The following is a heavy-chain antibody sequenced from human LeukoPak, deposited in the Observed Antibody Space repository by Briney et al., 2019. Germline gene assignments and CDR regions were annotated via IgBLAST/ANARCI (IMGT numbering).Heavy chain of an antibody. J-gene: IGHJ4*02. D-gene: IGHD6-6*01. CDR1: GFTFSTYA. V-gene: IGHV3-21*01. Sequence: GGSLRLSCAASGFTFSTYAMSWVRQAPGKGLEWVSSISSSSSHIYYADSVKGRFTISRDNAENSLYLQMNSLRAEDTAVYYCARVGRVYSTSSIYDYFDYWGQGTLVTVSS. CDR2: ISSSSSHI. CDR3: ARVGRVYSTSSIYDYFDY.